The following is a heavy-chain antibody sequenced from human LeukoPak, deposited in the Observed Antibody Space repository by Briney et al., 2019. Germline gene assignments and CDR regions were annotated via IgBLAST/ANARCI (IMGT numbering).Heavy chain of an antibody. CDR2: IYPNGNS. D-gene: IGHD3-10*01. CDR3: ARVGSGYYYGMDV. Sequence: PSETLSLTCAVSSYSISSTNWWSWVRQPPGKGLEWIAEIYPNGNSNYNPSLKSRVTISIDKAKNQFSLKVSSVTAADTAVYYCARVGSGYYYGMDVWGQGTTVTVSS. V-gene: IGHV4-4*02. CDR1: SYSISSTNW. J-gene: IGHJ6*02.